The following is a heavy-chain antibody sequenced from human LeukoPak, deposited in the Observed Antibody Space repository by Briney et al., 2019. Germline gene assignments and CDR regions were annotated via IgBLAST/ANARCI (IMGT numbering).Heavy chain of an antibody. V-gene: IGHV3-30*02. J-gene: IGHJ4*02. CDR3: AKAAMAVDFDY. CDR2: IWYDGSNK. Sequence: GGSLRLSCAASGFTFSSYGMHWVRQAPGKGLEWVAVIWYDGSNKYYADSVKGRFTISRDNSKNTLYLQMNSLRAEDTAVYYCAKAAMAVDFDYWGQGTLVTVSS. D-gene: IGHD5-18*01. CDR1: GFTFSSYG.